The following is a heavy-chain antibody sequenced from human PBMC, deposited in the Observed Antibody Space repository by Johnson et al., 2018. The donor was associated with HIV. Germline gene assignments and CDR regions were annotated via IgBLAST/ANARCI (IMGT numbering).Heavy chain of an antibody. Sequence: MMLVESGGGVIRPGGSLRLSCAASGFTFDDYGMTWVRQGPGKGLEWVSGINWNGGRTDYADSVKGRFTISRDKAKNSLYLQMNSLRAGDTAVYYCARGKGAAAAEAFDIWGQGTMVTVSS. CDR2: INWNGGRT. V-gene: IGHV3-20*04. CDR1: GFTFDDYG. J-gene: IGHJ3*02. D-gene: IGHD6-13*01. CDR3: ARGKGAAAAEAFDI.